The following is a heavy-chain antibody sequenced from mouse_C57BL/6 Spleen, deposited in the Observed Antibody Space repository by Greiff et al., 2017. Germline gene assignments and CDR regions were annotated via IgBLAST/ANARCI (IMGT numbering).Heavy chain of an antibody. CDR2: INPNNGGT. CDR3: AMGFNYYAMDY. CDR1: GYTFTDYY. V-gene: IGHV1-26*01. J-gene: IGHJ4*01. D-gene: IGHD4-1*01. Sequence: VQLQQSGPELVKPGASVKISCKASGYTFTDYYMNWVKQSHGKSLEWIGDINPNNGGTSYNQKFKGKATLTVDKSSSTAYMELRSLTSEDSAVYYCAMGFNYYAMDYWGQGTSVTVSS.